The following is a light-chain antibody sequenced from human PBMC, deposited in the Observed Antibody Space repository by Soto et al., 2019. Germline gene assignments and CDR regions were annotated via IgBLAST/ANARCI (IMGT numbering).Light chain of an antibody. CDR1: QGISNY. V-gene: IGKV1-8*01. CDR2: AAS. Sequence: AIRMTQSPSSFSASTGDKVTITCRASQGISNYLAWYQQKPGKAPKLLIYAASTLQSGVPSRFSGSGSGTDFTLTISCLQPEEFATYYCQQYYGYPHTFGQGAKLEIK. CDR3: QQYYGYPHT. J-gene: IGKJ2*01.